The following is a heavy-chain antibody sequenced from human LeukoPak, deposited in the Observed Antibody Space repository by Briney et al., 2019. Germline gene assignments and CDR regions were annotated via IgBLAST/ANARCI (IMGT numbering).Heavy chain of an antibody. Sequence: GWSLRLSCAASGFTFSSYEMNWVRQAAGKGLEGVSYISSSDSTIYYADSVKGRFTISSDNAKNSLYLQMNSLRAGDTAVYYCARTIEMATISYFDYWGQGTLVTVSS. CDR1: GFTFSSYE. D-gene: IGHD5-24*01. CDR2: ISSSDSTI. J-gene: IGHJ4*02. V-gene: IGHV3-48*03. CDR3: ARTIEMATISYFDY.